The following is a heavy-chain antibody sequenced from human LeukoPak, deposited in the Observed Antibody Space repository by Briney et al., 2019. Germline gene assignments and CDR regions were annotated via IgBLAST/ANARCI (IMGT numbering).Heavy chain of an antibody. Sequence: GGSLRLFCAASGFTFDDYAMHWVRQAPGKGLEWVSGISWNSGSIGYADSVKGRFTISRDNAKNSLYLQMNSLRAEDTALYYCAKGPIYGSAPFDYWGQGTLVTVSS. D-gene: IGHD3-10*01. CDR1: GFTFDDYA. V-gene: IGHV3-9*01. CDR3: AKGPIYGSAPFDY. J-gene: IGHJ4*02. CDR2: ISWNSGSI.